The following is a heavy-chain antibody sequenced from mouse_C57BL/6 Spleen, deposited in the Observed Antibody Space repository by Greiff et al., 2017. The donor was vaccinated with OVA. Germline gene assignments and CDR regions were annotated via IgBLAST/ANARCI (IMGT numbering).Heavy chain of an antibody. CDR1: GYSITSGYD. CDR2: ISYSGST. D-gene: IGHD1-1*01. Sequence: DVQLQESGPGMVKPSQSLSLTCTVTGYSITSGYDWHWIRHFPGNKLEWMGYISYSGSTNYNPSLKSRISITHDTSKNHFFLKLNSVTTEDTATYYCAMYYYGSSYGYFDVWGTGTTVTVSS. CDR3: AMYYYGSSYGYFDV. V-gene: IGHV3-1*01. J-gene: IGHJ1*03.